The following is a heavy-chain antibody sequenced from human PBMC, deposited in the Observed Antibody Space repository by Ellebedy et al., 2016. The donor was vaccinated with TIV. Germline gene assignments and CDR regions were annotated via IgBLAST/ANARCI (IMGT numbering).Heavy chain of an antibody. D-gene: IGHD1-7*01. CDR3: ARVITGTPRGHHAFDI. CDR1: GGSFSGYY. Sequence: SETLSLXCAVYGGSFSGYYWSWIRQPPGKGQEWIGEINHSGSTNYNPSLKSRVTISVDTSKNQFSLKLSSVTAADTAVYYCARVITGTPRGHHAFDIWGQGTMVTVSS. CDR2: INHSGST. J-gene: IGHJ3*02. V-gene: IGHV4-34*01.